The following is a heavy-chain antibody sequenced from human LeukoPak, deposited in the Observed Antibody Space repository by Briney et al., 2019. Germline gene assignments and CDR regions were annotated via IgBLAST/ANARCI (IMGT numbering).Heavy chain of an antibody. V-gene: IGHV4-59*08. CDR2: IYYSGST. D-gene: IGHD2-2*01. CDR3: ARRMPYCSSTSCHRYYFDY. Sequence: SETLSLTCTVSGGSISSYYWSWIRQPPGKGLEWIGYIYYSGSTNYNPSLKSRVTISVDTSENQFSLKLSSVTAADTAVYYCARRMPYCSSTSCHRYYFDYWGQGTLVTVSS. CDR1: GGSISSYY. J-gene: IGHJ4*02.